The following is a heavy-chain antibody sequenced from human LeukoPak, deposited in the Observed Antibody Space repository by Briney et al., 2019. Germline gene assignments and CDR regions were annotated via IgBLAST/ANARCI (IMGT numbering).Heavy chain of an antibody. V-gene: IGHV4-34*01. CDR2: VYYSGST. CDR3: QSRFLEWLLDY. D-gene: IGHD3-3*01. J-gene: IGHJ4*02. Sequence: SETLSLTCAVYGVSFSGYYWSWIRQPPGKGLEWIGSVYYSGSTYYNPSLKSRLTISVDTSKNQFSLKLNSVTAADTAMYYCQSRFLEWLLDYWGQGTLVTVSS. CDR1: GVSFSGYY.